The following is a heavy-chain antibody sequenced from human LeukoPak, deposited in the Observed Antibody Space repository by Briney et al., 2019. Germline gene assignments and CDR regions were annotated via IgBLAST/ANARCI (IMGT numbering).Heavy chain of an antibody. CDR1: GLTFSSYS. J-gene: IGHJ4*02. Sequence: PGGSLRLSCAVSGLTFSSYSMNWVRQAPGKGLEWVSYISSGSSTIYYADSVKGRFTISRDNAKNSLYLQMNSLRAEDTAVYYCARSYSSSWVVYWGQGTLVTVS. CDR3: ARSYSSSWVVY. V-gene: IGHV3-48*04. D-gene: IGHD6-13*01. CDR2: ISSGSSTI.